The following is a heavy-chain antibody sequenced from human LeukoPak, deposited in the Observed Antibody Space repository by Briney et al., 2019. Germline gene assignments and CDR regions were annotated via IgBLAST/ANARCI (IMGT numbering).Heavy chain of an antibody. CDR1: GFSFSTYA. CDR3: ARGRKSGTYKYYFDY. D-gene: IGHD1-26*01. Sequence: GGSLRLXCSGSGFSFSTYALHWVRQAPGKELEYVSGISSNEGYIYYSNSMKGRFTISRDNSKNTVDLQMGSLRAEDMAVYYGARGRKSGTYKYYFDYWGQGTLVTVSS. J-gene: IGHJ4*02. V-gene: IGHV3-64*01. CDR2: ISSNEGYI.